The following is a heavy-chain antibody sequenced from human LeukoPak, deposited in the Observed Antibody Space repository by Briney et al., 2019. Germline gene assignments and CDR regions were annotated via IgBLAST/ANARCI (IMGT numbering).Heavy chain of an antibody. V-gene: IGHV3-43*01. D-gene: IGHD3-10*01. CDR3: TRDTDYGSATNYFDS. Sequence: GGSLRLSCAASGCTFDDYAMHWVRLAPGKGLEWVALISWEGQTTYYADSVRGRFTISRDNSKNSLYLQMNSLRTEDTAFYYCTRDTDYGSATNYFDSWGQGTLVSVSS. CDR2: ISWEGQTT. CDR1: GCTFDDYA. J-gene: IGHJ4*02.